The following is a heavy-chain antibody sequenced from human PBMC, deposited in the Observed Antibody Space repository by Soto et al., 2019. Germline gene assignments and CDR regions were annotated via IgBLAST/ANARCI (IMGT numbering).Heavy chain of an antibody. CDR2: MNPNSGNT. V-gene: IGHV1-8*01. CDR3: AREGSYGSGSYYSYYGMDV. CDR1: GYTFTSYD. D-gene: IGHD3-10*01. Sequence: GASVKVSCKASGYTFTSYDINWVRQATGQGLEWMGWMNPNSGNTGYAQKFRGRVTMTRNTSISTAYMELSSLRSEDTAVYYCAREGSYGSGSYYSYYGMDVWGQGTTVTSP. J-gene: IGHJ6*02.